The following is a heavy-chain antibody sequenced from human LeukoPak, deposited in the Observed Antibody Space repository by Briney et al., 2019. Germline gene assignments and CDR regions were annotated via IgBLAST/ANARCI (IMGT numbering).Heavy chain of an antibody. V-gene: IGHV4-39*07. CDR1: GGSISSSDHY. CDR3: ARDGRDGYNLPLDY. CDR2: IYYNGDT. D-gene: IGHD5-24*01. J-gene: IGHJ4*02. Sequence: SETLSLTCTVSGGSISSSDHYWGWIRQPPGKGLEWIGSIYYNGDTNYNPSLKSRVTISVDKSKNQFSLKLSSVTAADTAVYYCARDGRDGYNLPLDYWGQGTLVTVSS.